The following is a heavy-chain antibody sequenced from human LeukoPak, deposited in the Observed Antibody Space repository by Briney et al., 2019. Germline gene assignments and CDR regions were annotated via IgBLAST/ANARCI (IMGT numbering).Heavy chain of an antibody. CDR3: ARDPGYSSFDY. V-gene: IGHV3-7*01. CDR2: IKEDGSVR. Sequence: HPGGSLRLSCGVSGFTFGRSWMSWVRQTPAKGLEFVANIKEDGSVRNYVDSVQGRFTISRDNAKNSLYLHMNSLRAEDTAVYYCARDPGYSSFDYWGQGTLVTVSS. D-gene: IGHD6-13*01. CDR1: GFTFGRSW. J-gene: IGHJ4*02.